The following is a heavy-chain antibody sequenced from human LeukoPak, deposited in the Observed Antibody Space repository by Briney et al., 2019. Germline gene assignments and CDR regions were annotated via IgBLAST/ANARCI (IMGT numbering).Heavy chain of an antibody. D-gene: IGHD3-10*01. V-gene: IGHV3-66*01. Sequence: GGSLRLSCAASGFTVSSNYMSWVRQAPGKGLEWVSVIYSGGSTYYADAVKGRFTISRDNSKNTLFLQMNSLRAEDTVVYYCASPGAAGDAFDIWGQGTMVIVSS. J-gene: IGHJ3*02. CDR2: IYSGGST. CDR1: GFTVSSNY. CDR3: ASPGAAGDAFDI.